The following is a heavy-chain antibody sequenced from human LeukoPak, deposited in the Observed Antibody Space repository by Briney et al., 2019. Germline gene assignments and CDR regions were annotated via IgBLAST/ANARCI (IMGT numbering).Heavy chain of an antibody. CDR2: IRAGNANT. J-gene: IGHJ3*02. Sequence: ASVKVSCKASGYTFISHTMHWVRQVPGQSLEWMGWIRAGNANTKYSQKFQGRVTISRDTSASTVYMELSSLRSEDTAVYYCARESSGWVDDAFDIWGQGTIVIVSS. V-gene: IGHV1-3*01. D-gene: IGHD6-19*01. CDR3: ARESSGWVDDAFDI. CDR1: GYTFISHT.